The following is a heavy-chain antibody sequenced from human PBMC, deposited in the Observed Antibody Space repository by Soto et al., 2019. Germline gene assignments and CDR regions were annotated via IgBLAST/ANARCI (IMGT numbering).Heavy chain of an antibody. J-gene: IGHJ6*02. Sequence: SETLSLTCTVSGGSISSYYLSWIRQPPGKGLEWIGYIYYSGSTNHNPSLKSRVTISVDTSKNQFSLKLSSVTAADTAVYYCARDRYSSGLYYYGMDVWGQGTTVTVSS. D-gene: IGHD6-19*01. CDR3: ARDRYSSGLYYYGMDV. V-gene: IGHV4-59*01. CDR2: IYYSGST. CDR1: GGSISSYY.